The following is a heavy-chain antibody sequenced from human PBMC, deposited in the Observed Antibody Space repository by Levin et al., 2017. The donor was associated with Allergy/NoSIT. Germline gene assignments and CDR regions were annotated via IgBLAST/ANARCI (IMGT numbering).Heavy chain of an antibody. CDR3: ARGSRTVTTGTSFDY. CDR2: ISSSSTYI. Sequence: PSETLSLTCAASGFTFSSYSMNWVRQAPGKGLEWVSSISSSSTYIYYADSVKGRFTISRDNAKNSLYLQMNSLRSEDTAVYYCARGSRTVTTGTSFDYWGQGTLVTVSS. J-gene: IGHJ4*02. CDR1: GFTFSSYS. D-gene: IGHD4-17*01. V-gene: IGHV3-21*01.